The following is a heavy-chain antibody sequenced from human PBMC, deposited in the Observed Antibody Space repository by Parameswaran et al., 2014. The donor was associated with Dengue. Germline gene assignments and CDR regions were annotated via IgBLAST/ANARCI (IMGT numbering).Heavy chain of an antibody. J-gene: IGHJ6*02. CDR3: ARDIRFLEWQRPYYYYGMDV. Sequence: VRQAPGQGLEWMGIINPSGGSTSYAQKFQGRVTMTRDTSTSTVYMELSSLRSEDTAVYYCARDIRFLEWQRPYYYYGMDVWGQGTTVTVSS. D-gene: IGHD3-3*01. CDR2: INPSGGST. V-gene: IGHV1-46*01.